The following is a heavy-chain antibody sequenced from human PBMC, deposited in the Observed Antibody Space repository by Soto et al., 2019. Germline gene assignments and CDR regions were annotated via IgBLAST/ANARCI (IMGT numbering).Heavy chain of an antibody. Sequence: QVQLQESGPGLVKPSETLSLTCTVSGGSISDYPWSWIRQPPGKGLEWIGYIYYNGRSNYNPSLKSRITMSVDMSKNQFALKVSSVTSADTAVYYCARMSPGRLLWDYWGQGTLVTVSS. CDR2: IYYNGRS. CDR3: ARMSPGRLLWDY. D-gene: IGHD2-2*01. V-gene: IGHV4-59*01. J-gene: IGHJ4*02. CDR1: GGSISDYP.